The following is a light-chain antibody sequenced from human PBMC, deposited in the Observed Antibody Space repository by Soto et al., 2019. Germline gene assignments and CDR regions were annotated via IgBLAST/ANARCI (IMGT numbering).Light chain of an antibody. J-gene: IGLJ3*02. CDR2: DVD. Sequence: QSVLTQPTSVSGSPVQSITISCTGVSSDIGGYNHVSWYQQHPGKVPRLIIYDVDNRPLGVSNRFSGSQSGNMASLTISGLQAEDEADYYCCAYTARTTLSWVFGGGTQLTV. CDR3: CAYTARTTLSWV. CDR1: SSDIGGYNH. V-gene: IGLV2-14*03.